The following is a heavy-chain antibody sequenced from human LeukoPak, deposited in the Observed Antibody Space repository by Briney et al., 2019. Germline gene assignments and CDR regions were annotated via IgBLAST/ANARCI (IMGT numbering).Heavy chain of an antibody. CDR1: GFTFSSYA. Sequence: GGSLRLSCAASGFTFSSYAMHWVRQAPGKGLEWVAVISYDGSNKYYADSVKGRFTISRDNSKNTLYLQMNSLRAEDTAVYYCARGAAMYSSSSFDYWGQGTLVTVSS. V-gene: IGHV3-30-3*01. CDR3: ARGAAMYSSSSFDY. D-gene: IGHD6-6*01. J-gene: IGHJ4*02. CDR2: ISYDGSNK.